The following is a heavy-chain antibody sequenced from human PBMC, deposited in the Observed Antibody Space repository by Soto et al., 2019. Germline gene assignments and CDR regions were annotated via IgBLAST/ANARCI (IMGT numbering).Heavy chain of an antibody. Sequence: SETLSLTCKVSGGAIISYYCNFIGHPPCKGLEWIGNIYYSGATNYSPSLESRVTISVDTSKNQISLKLRSVTAADTAVYYCARVAASSSFQFSFYGMDVWGQGTTVTVSS. V-gene: IGHV4-59*01. J-gene: IGHJ6*02. CDR2: IYYSGAT. CDR1: GGAIISYY. CDR3: ARVAASSSFQFSFYGMDV. D-gene: IGHD2-21*01.